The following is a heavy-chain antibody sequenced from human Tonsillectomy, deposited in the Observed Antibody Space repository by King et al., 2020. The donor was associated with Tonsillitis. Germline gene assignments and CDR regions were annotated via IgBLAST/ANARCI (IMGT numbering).Heavy chain of an antibody. V-gene: IGHV4-39*07. CDR1: GGSISSSSYY. CDR2: IYYSGST. D-gene: IGHD2-15*01. CDR3: ARRGGWSNIHWYFDL. J-gene: IGHJ2*01. Sequence: QLQESGPGLVKPSETLSLTCTVSGGSISSSSYYWGWIRQPPGKGLEWIGRIYYSGSTYYNPSLKSRVTISVETSKNQFSLKLCSVTAADTAVDYCARRGGWSNIHWYFDLWGRGTLVTVSS.